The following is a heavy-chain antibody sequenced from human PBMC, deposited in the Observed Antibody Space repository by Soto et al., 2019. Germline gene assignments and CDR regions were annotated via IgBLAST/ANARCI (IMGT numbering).Heavy chain of an antibody. D-gene: IGHD2-2*01. CDR3: AKDVRRSCSSDCPFDR. J-gene: IGHJ4*02. CDR2: ITWNSGRI. V-gene: IGHV3-9*01. CDR1: GFTFDSYG. Sequence: GVSLRLSCSASGFTFDSYGMSWVRQVPGKGLEWVSGITWNSGRIDYADSVKGRFTISRDNDKKSLYLQMDSLRDEDTALYYCAKDVRRSCSSDCPFDRWGQGT.